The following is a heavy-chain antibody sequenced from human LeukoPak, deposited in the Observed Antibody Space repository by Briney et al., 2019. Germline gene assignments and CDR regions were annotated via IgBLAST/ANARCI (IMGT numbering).Heavy chain of an antibody. Sequence: PEGSLRLSCAASGFTFSSYDMHWVRQATGKGLEWVSAIGTAGDTYYPGSVKGRFTISRENAKNSLYLQMNSLRAGDTAVYYCARGGTYYDFWSGYQTPPFDYWGQGTLVTVSS. D-gene: IGHD3-3*01. J-gene: IGHJ4*02. V-gene: IGHV3-13*01. CDR1: GFTFSSYD. CDR2: IGTAGDT. CDR3: ARGGTYYDFWSGYQTPPFDY.